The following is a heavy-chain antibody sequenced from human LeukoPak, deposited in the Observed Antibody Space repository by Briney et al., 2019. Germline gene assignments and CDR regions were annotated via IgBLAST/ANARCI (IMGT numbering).Heavy chain of an antibody. CDR3: ARGPRLLRYFDWLPDAFDI. J-gene: IGHJ3*02. V-gene: IGHV4-59*01. Sequence: PSETLSLTCTVSGGSISSYYWSWIRQPPGKGLEWIGYIYYSGSTNYNPSLKSRVTISVDTSKNQFSLKLSSVTAADTAVYYCARGPRLLRYFDWLPDAFDIWGQGTMVTVSS. CDR1: GGSISSYY. CDR2: IYYSGST. D-gene: IGHD3-9*01.